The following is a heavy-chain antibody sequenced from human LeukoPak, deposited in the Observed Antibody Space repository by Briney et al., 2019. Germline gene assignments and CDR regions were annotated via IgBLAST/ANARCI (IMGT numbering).Heavy chain of an antibody. CDR1: GGSFSGYY. CDR3: ARHVVITSMDV. Sequence: SETLPLTCAVHGGSFSGYYWSWIRQPPGKGLEWIGEINHSGSTNYNPSLKSRVTISVDTSKNQFSLKLSSVTAADTAVYYCARHVVITSMDVWGQGTTVTVSS. D-gene: IGHD3-22*01. J-gene: IGHJ6*02. CDR2: INHSGST. V-gene: IGHV4-34*01.